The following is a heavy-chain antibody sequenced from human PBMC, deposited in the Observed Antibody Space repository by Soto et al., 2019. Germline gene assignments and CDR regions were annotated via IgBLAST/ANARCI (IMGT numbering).Heavy chain of an antibody. J-gene: IGHJ6*02. Sequence: ASVKVYCKASGYTFTTYDMNWVRQAPGEGLEWLGWMDPNSGSTGYAQNFQGRITMTRNISRNTAHMELSSLQSEDTAVYYCARERKFDFWRKGLDVWGQGTTVTVS. CDR1: GYTFTTYD. CDR2: MDPNSGST. V-gene: IGHV1-8*01. D-gene: IGHD3-3*01. CDR3: ARERKFDFWRKGLDV.